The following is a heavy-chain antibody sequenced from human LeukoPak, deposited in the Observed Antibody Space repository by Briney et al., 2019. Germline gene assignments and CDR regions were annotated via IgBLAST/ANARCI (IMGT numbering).Heavy chain of an antibody. J-gene: IGHJ4*02. CDR1: GFTFSSYA. D-gene: IGHD3-10*01. V-gene: IGHV3-30*04. CDR3: ARDSYYYGSGSYLASDY. Sequence: GRSLRLSCAASGFTFSSYAMHWVRQAPGKGLEWVAVISYDGSNKYYADSVKGRFTISRDNSKNTLYLQMNSLRAEDTAVYYCARDSYYYGSGSYLASDYWGREPWSPSPQ. CDR2: ISYDGSNK.